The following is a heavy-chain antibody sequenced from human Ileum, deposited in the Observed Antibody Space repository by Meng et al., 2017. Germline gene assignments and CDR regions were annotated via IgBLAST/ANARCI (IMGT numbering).Heavy chain of an antibody. CDR1: GFTLSTHP. Sequence: GESLKISCAASGFTLSTHPAHWVRQAPGKGLEWVAVISTAGGSQSYTDSVKGRFTISRDNSKDTLYLQMNNLSADDTAVYYCAREFRSSGKAGTFDIWGQGTLVTVSS. D-gene: IGHD3-22*01. V-gene: IGHV3-30*04. CDR3: AREFRSSGKAGTFDI. CDR2: ISTAGGSQ. J-gene: IGHJ3*02.